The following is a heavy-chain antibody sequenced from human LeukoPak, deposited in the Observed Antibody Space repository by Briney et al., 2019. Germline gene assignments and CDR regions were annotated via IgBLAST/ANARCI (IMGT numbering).Heavy chain of an antibody. CDR3: ARDRQDYYDSSGYFDN. J-gene: IGHJ4*02. CDR1: GYTFTNYG. CDR2: ISAKNGNT. D-gene: IGHD3-22*01. Sequence: ASVKASCKASGYTFTNYGISWVRQAPGQGLQWMGWISAKNGNTKYAEKFQGRGTMTTDTSTNTAYMELRSLRSDDTAVYYCARDRQDYYDSSGYFDNWGQGTLVTVSS. V-gene: IGHV1-18*01.